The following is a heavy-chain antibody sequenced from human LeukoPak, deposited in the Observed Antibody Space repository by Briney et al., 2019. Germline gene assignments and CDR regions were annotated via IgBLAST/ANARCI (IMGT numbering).Heavy chain of an antibody. CDR2: IYYSGST. V-gene: IGHV4-39*01. Sequence: SETLSLTCTVSGGSISSSSYYWGWIRQPPGKGLEWIGSIYYSGSTYYNPSLKSRVTISVDTSKNQFSLKLSSVTAADTAVYYCARSSSGWDFSYYFDYWGQGTLVTVSS. CDR3: ARSSSGWDFSYYFDY. D-gene: IGHD6-19*01. CDR1: GGSISSSSYY. J-gene: IGHJ4*02.